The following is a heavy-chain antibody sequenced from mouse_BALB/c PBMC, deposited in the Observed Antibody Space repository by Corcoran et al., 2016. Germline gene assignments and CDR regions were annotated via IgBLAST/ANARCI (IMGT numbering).Heavy chain of an antibody. Sequence: QIQLVQSGPELNKPAETVKISCTASGYTFTNYGMNWVKRAPGKGLKWMGWINTYTGEPTYADDFKGRFAFSLETSASTAYLQINNLKNEDTATYFCATVAWFAYWGQGTLVTVSA. CDR3: ATVAWFAY. CDR1: GYTFTNYG. J-gene: IGHJ3*01. V-gene: IGHV9-3-1*01. CDR2: INTYTGEP.